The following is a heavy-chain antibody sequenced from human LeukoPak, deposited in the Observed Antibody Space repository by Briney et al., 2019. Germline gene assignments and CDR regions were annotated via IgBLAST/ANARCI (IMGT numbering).Heavy chain of an antibody. J-gene: IGHJ3*02. CDR1: GYTFTGYY. Sequence: ASVKVSYKASGYTFTGYYMHWVRQAPGQGLEWMGWINPNSGGTNYAQKFQGRVTMTRDTSISTAYMELSRLRSDDTAVYYCATSRNYYFDSSGPDAFDIWGQGTMVTVSS. V-gene: IGHV1-2*02. CDR2: INPNSGGT. CDR3: ATSRNYYFDSSGPDAFDI. D-gene: IGHD3-22*01.